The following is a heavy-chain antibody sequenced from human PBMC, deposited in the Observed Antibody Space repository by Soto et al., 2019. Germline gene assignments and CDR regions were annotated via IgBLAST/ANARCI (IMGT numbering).Heavy chain of an antibody. CDR3: AKDGGYSGYDSVHGFDY. Sequence: VGSLRLSCAASGFTFSSYGMHWVRQAPGKGLEWVAVISYDGSNKYYADSVKGRFTISRDNSKNTLYLQMNSLRAEDTAVYYCAKDGGYSGYDSVHGFDYWGQGTQVTVSS. J-gene: IGHJ4*02. V-gene: IGHV3-30*18. CDR1: GFTFSSYG. CDR2: ISYDGSNK. D-gene: IGHD5-12*01.